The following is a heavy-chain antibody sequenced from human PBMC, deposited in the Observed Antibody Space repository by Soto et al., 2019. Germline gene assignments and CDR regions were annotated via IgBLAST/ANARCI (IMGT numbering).Heavy chain of an antibody. J-gene: IGHJ6*02. D-gene: IGHD4-17*01. V-gene: IGHV1-69*02. CDR1: GGTFSSYT. CDR2: IIPILGIA. Sequence: QVQLVQSGAEVKKPGSSVKVSCKASGGTFSSYTISWVRQAPGQGLEWMGRIIPILGIANYAQKFQGRVTITAAKSTSTAYMELSSLRSEDTPVYYCARGMTTVTSWLGYYYGMDVWGQGTTVTVSS. CDR3: ARGMTTVTSWLGYYYGMDV.